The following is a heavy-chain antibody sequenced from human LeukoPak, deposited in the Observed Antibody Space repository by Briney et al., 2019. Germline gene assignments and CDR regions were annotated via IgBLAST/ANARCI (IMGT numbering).Heavy chain of an antibody. J-gene: IGHJ5*02. D-gene: IGHD6-13*01. V-gene: IGHV3-23*01. CDR3: AKGALYSSPAWFDP. Sequence: SVKGRFTISRDNSENTLYLQMNSLRAEDTAVYYCAKGALYSSPAWFDPWGQGTLVTVSS.